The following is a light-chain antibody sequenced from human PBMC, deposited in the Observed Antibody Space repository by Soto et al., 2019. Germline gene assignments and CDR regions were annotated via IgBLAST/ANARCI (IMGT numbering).Light chain of an antibody. CDR2: YDN. CDR1: RSNIGGNS. CDR3: GSWDSSLSAYV. Sequence: SVLTQPPSVYAAPGQKVTISCTGRRSNIGGNSVSWYQQLPGTAPKLLIDYDNKRPSWIPDRFSGSKSGTSATLGITVFQTGDEADYYCGSWDSSLSAYVFGTGNKVTVL. V-gene: IGLV1-51*01. J-gene: IGLJ1*01.